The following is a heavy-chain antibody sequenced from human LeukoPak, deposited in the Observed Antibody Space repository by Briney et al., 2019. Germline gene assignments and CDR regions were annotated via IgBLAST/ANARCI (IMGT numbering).Heavy chain of an antibody. CDR2: IYYSGST. J-gene: IGHJ4*02. D-gene: IGHD5-24*01. V-gene: IGHV4-39*07. CDR1: GFTFSSYW. Sequence: GSLRLSCAASGFTFSSYWMSWVRQPPGKGLEWIGSIYYSGSTYYNPSLKSRVTISVDTSKNQFSLKLSSVTAADTAVYYCAREIDGPAGGDYWGQGTLVTVSS. CDR3: AREIDGPAGGDY.